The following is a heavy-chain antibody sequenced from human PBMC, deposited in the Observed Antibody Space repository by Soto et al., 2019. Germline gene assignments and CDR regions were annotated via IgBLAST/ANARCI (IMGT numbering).Heavy chain of an antibody. CDR1: GFTFSSLS. J-gene: IGHJ4*02. CDR3: ARDMGYSSGHGFDY. CDR2: IWNDGSNK. Sequence: QVQLVESGGGVVQPGRSLRLSCEASGFTFSSLSMHWVRQAPGKWLDWVALIWNDGSNKYYSDSVKGRFTISRDNSKNTLYLQMNSLRAEDTALYYCARDMGYSSGHGFDYWGQGTLVTVSS. D-gene: IGHD6-19*01. V-gene: IGHV3-33*01.